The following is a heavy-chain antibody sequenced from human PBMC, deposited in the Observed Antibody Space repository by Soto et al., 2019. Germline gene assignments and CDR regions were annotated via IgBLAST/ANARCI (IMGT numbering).Heavy chain of an antibody. D-gene: IGHD1-7*01. CDR2: ISWNSDSL. J-gene: IGHJ1*01. V-gene: IGHV3-9*01. CDR1: GFTFDDYD. CDR3: ARTPPADRHFQH. Sequence: EVQLVESGGGLVQPGRSLRLSCAASGFTFDDYDMHWVRQPPGKGLEWVSGISWNSDSLDYADSVKGRFTISRDNAKNSLYLQMNTLRPEDTALYYCARTPPADRHFQHWGQGTLVSVSS.